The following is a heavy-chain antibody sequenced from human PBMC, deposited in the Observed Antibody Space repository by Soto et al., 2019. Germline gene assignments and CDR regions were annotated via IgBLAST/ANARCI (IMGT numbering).Heavy chain of an antibody. CDR1: GFTFSNYG. CDR3: ARGETSYSGSRRKSFNGMDV. Sequence: QVQLVESGGGVVQPGRSLRLSCAASGFTFSNYGIHWVRQAPGKGLEWVAVIWYDGSNQYYADSVKGRFTISRDNSKNTVNLQMNSLRAEDTVVYYCARGETSYSGSRRKSFNGMDVWGQGTTVTVSS. J-gene: IGHJ6*02. CDR2: IWYDGSNQ. D-gene: IGHD3-10*01. V-gene: IGHV3-33*01.